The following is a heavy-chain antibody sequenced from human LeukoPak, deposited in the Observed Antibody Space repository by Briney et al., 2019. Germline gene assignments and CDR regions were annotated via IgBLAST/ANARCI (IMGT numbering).Heavy chain of an antibody. V-gene: IGHV3-21*01. CDR2: ISSSSSYI. D-gene: IGHD2-2*01. CDR3: ARDRGYCSSTSCREEH. CDR1: GFTFSSYW. J-gene: IGHJ4*02. Sequence: GGSLRLSCAASGFTFSSYWMNWVRQAPGKGLEWVSSISSSSSYIYYADSVKGRFTISRDNAKNSLYLQMNSLRAEDTAVYYCARDRGYCSSTSCREEHWGQGTLVTVSS.